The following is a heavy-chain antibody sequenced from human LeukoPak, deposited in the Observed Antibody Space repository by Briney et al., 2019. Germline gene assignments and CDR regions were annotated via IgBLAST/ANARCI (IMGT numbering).Heavy chain of an antibody. J-gene: IGHJ4*02. CDR3: ARGPNSNWSGLDF. Sequence: GGSLRLSCTASGFSFSGHWMHWARQLPGKGLVWVSRISPTGSTTSYADSVRGRFTVSRDNAKNTLYLQVNNLRAEDTAVYYCARGPNSNWSGLDFWGQGTLLTVSS. CDR1: GFSFSGHW. V-gene: IGHV3-74*01. CDR2: ISPTGSTT. D-gene: IGHD6-6*01.